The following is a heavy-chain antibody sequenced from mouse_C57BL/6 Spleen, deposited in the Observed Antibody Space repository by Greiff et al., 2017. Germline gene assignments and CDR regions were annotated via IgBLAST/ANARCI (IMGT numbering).Heavy chain of an antibody. D-gene: IGHD2-10*02. CDR3: ARGYGYFDY. V-gene: IGHV1-26*01. CDR1: GYTFTDYY. Sequence: EVQLQQSGPELVKPGASVKISCKASGYTFTDYYMHWVKQSHGKRLEWIGDISPNTGGTRYNQKFTGQATLTVDKYSRTAYMELRSLTSEDSAVYYCARGYGYFDYWGQGTTLTVSS. CDR2: ISPNTGGT. J-gene: IGHJ2*01.